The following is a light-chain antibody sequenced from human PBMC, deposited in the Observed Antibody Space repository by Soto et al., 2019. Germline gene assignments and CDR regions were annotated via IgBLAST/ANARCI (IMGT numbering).Light chain of an antibody. CDR1: QGISSW. Sequence: DIQMTQSPSSVSASVGDRVTITCRASQGISSWLAWYQQISGQAPKLLIYSASTLQTGVPSKFSGSGYGTDFTLTIDILQPEDFATYYCQQTDSFSLTFGGGTTVEVK. CDR2: SAS. V-gene: IGKV1D-12*01. J-gene: IGKJ4*01. CDR3: QQTDSFSLT.